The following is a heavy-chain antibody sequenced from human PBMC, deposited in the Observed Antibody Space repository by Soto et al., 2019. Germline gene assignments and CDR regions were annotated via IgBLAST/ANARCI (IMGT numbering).Heavy chain of an antibody. CDR3: ARVTHYYYSSGYYYLDY. D-gene: IGHD3-22*01. V-gene: IGHV1-46*01. Sequence: APVKVSCKASGYTFTSYYMNWVRQAPGQGLEWMGIINPSGGTTSYAQKFQGRVTMTRDTSTSTVYMELSSLRSEGTAVYYCARVTHYYYSSGYYYLDYWGQGTLVTVSS. CDR1: GYTFTSYY. J-gene: IGHJ4*02. CDR2: INPSGGTT.